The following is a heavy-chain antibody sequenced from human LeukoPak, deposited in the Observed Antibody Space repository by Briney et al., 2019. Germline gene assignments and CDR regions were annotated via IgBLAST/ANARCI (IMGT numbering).Heavy chain of an antibody. CDR3: ASVSPSEYYYDSSGFSEPFRY. CDR2: IYTSGST. CDR1: GGSISSYY. J-gene: IGHJ4*02. Sequence: PSETLSLTCTVSGGSISSYYWSWIRQPAGTGLEWIGRIYTSGSTNYNPSLQSRVTMSVDTSKNQFSLKLSSVTAADTAVYYCASVSPSEYYYDSSGFSEPFRYWGQGTLVTVSS. V-gene: IGHV4-4*07. D-gene: IGHD3-22*01.